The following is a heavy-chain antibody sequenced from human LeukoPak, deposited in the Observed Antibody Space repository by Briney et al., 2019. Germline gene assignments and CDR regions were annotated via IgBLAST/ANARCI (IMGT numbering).Heavy chain of an antibody. CDR1: KFTLFNYW. V-gene: IGHV3-7*02. Sequence: GSLKLSRCGSKFTLFNYWVKRVRQGPGKALEWVANIKEDGSETYYMDSVKGRFTISRDNAKNSLYLQMNSLRAEDTAVYYCWPGGRASDYWGQGTLVTVSS. J-gene: IGHJ4*02. CDR3: WPGGRASDY. CDR2: IKEDGSET. D-gene: IGHD3-16*01.